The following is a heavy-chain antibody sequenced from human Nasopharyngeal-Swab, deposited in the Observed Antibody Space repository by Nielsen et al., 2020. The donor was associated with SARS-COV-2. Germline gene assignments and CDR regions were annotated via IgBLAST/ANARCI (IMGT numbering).Heavy chain of an antibody. V-gene: IGHV4-39*01. CDR1: GGSISSSSYY. D-gene: IGHD3-3*01. CDR3: AGAILYTPKNYWYFDL. CDR2: IYYSGST. Sequence: SETLSLTCTVSGGSISSSSYYWGWIRQPPGKGLEWIGSIYYSGSTYYNPSLKSRVTISVDTSKNQFSLKLSSVTAADTAVYYCAGAILYTPKNYWYFDLWGRDTLVTVSS. J-gene: IGHJ2*01.